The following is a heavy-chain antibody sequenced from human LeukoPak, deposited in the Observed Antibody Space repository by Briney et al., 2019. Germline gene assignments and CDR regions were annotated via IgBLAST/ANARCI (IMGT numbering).Heavy chain of an antibody. D-gene: IGHD3-10*01. Sequence: PGRSLRLSCAASGFTFSSYSMNWVRQAPGKGLEWVSYISSSSTVIYYADSVKGRFTISRDNGKNSLVLQMNSLRDEDTAVYYCARDMSLLWFGDPFDYWGQGTLVTVSS. V-gene: IGHV3-48*02. CDR2: ISSSSTVI. CDR3: ARDMSLLWFGDPFDY. J-gene: IGHJ4*02. CDR1: GFTFSSYS.